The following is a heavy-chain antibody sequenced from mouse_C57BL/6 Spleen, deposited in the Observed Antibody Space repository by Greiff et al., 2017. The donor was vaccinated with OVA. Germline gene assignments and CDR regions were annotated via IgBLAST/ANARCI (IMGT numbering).Heavy chain of an antibody. Sequence: EVQLQQSGPELVKPGASVKMSCKASGYTFTDYNMHWVKQSHGKSLEWIGYINPNNGGTNYNQKFKGKATLTVNKSSSTAYMELRSLTSEDSAVYYCARSTVVAPSDVWGTGTTVTVSS. V-gene: IGHV1-22*01. CDR2: INPNNGGT. CDR1: GYTFTDYN. D-gene: IGHD1-1*01. J-gene: IGHJ1*03. CDR3: ARSTVVAPSDV.